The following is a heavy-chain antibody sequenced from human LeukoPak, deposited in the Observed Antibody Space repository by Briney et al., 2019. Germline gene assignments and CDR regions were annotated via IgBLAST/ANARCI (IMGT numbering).Heavy chain of an antibody. CDR1: GYTFTSYG. CDR2: INPSGGST. J-gene: IGHJ4*02. CDR3: ARDITMVRGSPDY. V-gene: IGHV1-46*01. D-gene: IGHD3-10*01. Sequence: ASVKVSCKASGYTFTSYGVSWVRQAPGQGLEWMGIINPSGGSTSYAQKFQGRVTMTRDTSTSTVYMELSSLRSEDTAVYYCARDITMVRGSPDYWGQGTLVTVSS.